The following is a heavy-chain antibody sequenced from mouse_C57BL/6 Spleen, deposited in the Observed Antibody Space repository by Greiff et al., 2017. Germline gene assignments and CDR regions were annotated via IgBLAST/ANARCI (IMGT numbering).Heavy chain of an antibody. V-gene: IGHV5-16*01. CDR2: INYDGSST. CDR1: GFTFSDYY. D-gene: IGHD2-4*01. CDR3: ARYDCDGDFDY. J-gene: IGHJ2*01. Sequence: EVQLVESEGGLVQPGSSMKLSCTASGFTFSDYYMAWVRQVPGKGLEWVANINYDGSSTDYLDSLKSSFTFSRDTAQNILYLHISSLNSEDAATYYCARYDCDGDFDYWGKGTTLTVSS.